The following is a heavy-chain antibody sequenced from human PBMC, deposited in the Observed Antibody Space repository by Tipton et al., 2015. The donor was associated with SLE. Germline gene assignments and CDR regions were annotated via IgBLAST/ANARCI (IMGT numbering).Heavy chain of an antibody. D-gene: IGHD1-26*01. Sequence: TLSLTCTVSGGSISSSSYYWGWFRQPPGKGLEWIGSIYYSGSTYYNPSPKSRVTISVDTSKNQFSLKLSSVTAADTAVYYCARHVRGRSRELRWFDPWGQGTLVTVSS. CDR3: ARHVRGRSRELRWFDP. J-gene: IGHJ5*02. CDR2: IYYSGST. CDR1: GGSISSSSYY. V-gene: IGHV4-39*07.